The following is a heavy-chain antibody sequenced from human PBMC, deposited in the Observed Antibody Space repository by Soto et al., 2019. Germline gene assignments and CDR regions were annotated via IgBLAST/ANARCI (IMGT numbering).Heavy chain of an antibody. CDR1: GFSFSNYP. CDR3: AREWLQLDWYFEY. CDR2: ISYDGGNK. J-gene: IGHJ4*02. V-gene: IGHV3-30-3*01. Sequence: GGSLRLSCAASGFSFSNYPMHWVRQAPGKGLEWVAVISYDGGNKYYANSVKGRFTISRDNSKNTVYLQMNSLRAEDTAVYYCAREWLQLDWYFEYWGQGTLVTVSS. D-gene: IGHD5-12*01.